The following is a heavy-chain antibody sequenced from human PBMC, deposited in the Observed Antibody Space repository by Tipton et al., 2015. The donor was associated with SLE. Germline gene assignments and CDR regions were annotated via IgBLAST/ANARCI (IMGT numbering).Heavy chain of an antibody. CDR1: GGSISSYY. CDR3: ARDQWEVDAFDI. J-gene: IGHJ3*02. Sequence: TLSLTCTVSGGSISSYYWSWIRQPPGKGLEWIRYIYYTGSTHYNPSLKTRVTISVDTSKHQVSLKLSSVTAADTAVYYCARDQWEVDAFDIWGQGTMVTVSS. D-gene: IGHD1-26*01. CDR2: IYYTGST. V-gene: IGHV4-59*01.